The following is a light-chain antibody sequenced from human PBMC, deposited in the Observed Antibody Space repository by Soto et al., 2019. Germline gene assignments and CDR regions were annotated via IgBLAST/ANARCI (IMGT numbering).Light chain of an antibody. CDR3: SLSYSGARGV. J-gene: IGLJ2*01. CDR1: TGAVTSGHY. CDR2: DTS. V-gene: IGLV7-46*01. Sequence: QTVVTQEHSLTVSPGGTVTLTCGSSTGAVTSGHYPYWFQQKPGQAPRTLIYDTSNKHSWTPARFSGSLLGGNAALTLSGAQPEYEAEYYCSLSYSGARGVFGGGTKLAVL.